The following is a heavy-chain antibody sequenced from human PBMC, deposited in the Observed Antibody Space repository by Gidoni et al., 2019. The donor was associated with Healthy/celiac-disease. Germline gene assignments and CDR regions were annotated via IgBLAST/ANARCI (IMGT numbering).Heavy chain of an antibody. Sequence: QVQLVQSGAEVKKPGASVKVSCKASGYTFTSYYMHWVRQAPGQGLEWMGIINPSGGSTSYAQKFQGRVTMTRDTSTSTVYMELSSLRSEDTAVYYCARETYYYGSGSYEVDYWGQGTLVTVSS. D-gene: IGHD3-10*01. V-gene: IGHV1-46*01. CDR1: GYTFTSYY. J-gene: IGHJ4*02. CDR3: ARETYYYGSGSYEVDY. CDR2: INPSGGST.